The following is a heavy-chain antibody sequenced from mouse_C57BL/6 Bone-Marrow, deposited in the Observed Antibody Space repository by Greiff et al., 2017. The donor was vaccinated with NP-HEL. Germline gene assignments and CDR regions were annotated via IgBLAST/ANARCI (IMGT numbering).Heavy chain of an antibody. D-gene: IGHD2-3*01. CDR2: INPSNGGT. CDR1: GYTFTSYW. Sequence: QVQLQQSGAELVKPGASVKLSCKASGYTFTSYWMHWVKQRPGQGLEWIGNINPSNGGTNYNEKFKSKATLTVDKSSSTAYMQLSSLTSEDSAVYYCARSGYYSYYFDYWGQGTTLTVSS. J-gene: IGHJ2*01. CDR3: ARSGYYSYYFDY. V-gene: IGHV1-53*01.